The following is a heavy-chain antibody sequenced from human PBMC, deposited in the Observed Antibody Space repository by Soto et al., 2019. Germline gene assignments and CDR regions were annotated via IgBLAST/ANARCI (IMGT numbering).Heavy chain of an antibody. CDR1: GDSISSNNNY. CDR3: ARGRGYSYGLDP. V-gene: IGHV4-30-4*01. J-gene: IGHJ5*02. CDR2: ISYNGTT. Sequence: QVQLQESGPGLVKPSQTLSLTCTVSGDSISSNNNYWSWTRQPPGEGLEWTGFISYNGTTSYSPSLNSRVAISLDTSKNQFSLSLSSVTAADTAVYYCARGRGYSYGLDPWGQGTLVTVSS. D-gene: IGHD5-18*01.